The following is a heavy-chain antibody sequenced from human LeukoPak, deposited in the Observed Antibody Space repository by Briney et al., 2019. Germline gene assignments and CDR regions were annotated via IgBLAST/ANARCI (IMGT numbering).Heavy chain of an antibody. CDR1: GYSFTSYG. CDR3: ASPVFGGLATRGAFDY. CDR2: ISADSGNT. D-gene: IGHD3-10*01. Sequence: ASVKVSCKASGYSFTSYGITWVRQAPGQGLEWMGWISADSGNTNYAQKFQGRVTMTRNTSISTAYMELSSLRSEDTAVYYCASPVFGGLATRGAFDYWGQGTLVTVSS. J-gene: IGHJ4*02. V-gene: IGHV1-8*01.